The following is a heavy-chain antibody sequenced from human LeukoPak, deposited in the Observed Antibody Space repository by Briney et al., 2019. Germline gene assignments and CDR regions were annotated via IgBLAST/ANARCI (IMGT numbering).Heavy chain of an antibody. V-gene: IGHV1-2*02. D-gene: IGHD6-19*01. CDR2: INPNSGGT. CDR3: AGSIAVAGTGALNWFDP. J-gene: IGHJ5*02. CDR1: GYTFTGYY. Sequence: VASVKVSCKASGYTFTGYYIHCVRQAPGQGLEWMGWINPNSGGTNYAQRFQGRVTMTRDTSISTAYIELSRLRSDDTAVYYCAGSIAVAGTGALNWFDPWGQGTLVTVSS.